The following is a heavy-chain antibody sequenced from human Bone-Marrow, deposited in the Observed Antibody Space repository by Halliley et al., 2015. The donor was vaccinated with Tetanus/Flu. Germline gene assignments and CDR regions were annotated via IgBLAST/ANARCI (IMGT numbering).Heavy chain of an antibody. CDR2: INQRGSP. V-gene: IGHV4-34*01. D-gene: IGHD3-10*01. J-gene: IGHJ6*02. CDR3: ARRTPTVRYYYYGMDV. Sequence: EINQRGSPNYTPPLKSRVPISVATSKNQFSRKLSSVTAADTAVYYCARRTPTVRYYYYGMDVWGQGTTVTVSS.